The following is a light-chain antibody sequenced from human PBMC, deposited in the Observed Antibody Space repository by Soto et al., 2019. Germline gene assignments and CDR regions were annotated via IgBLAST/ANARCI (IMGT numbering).Light chain of an antibody. CDR2: GAS. J-gene: IGKJ1*01. Sequence: EIVMTQSPATLSVSPGERATLSCRASQSVSSNLAWYQQKPGQATRLLIHGASTRATGIPARFSGSGSGTEFTLTISSLQSEDFAVYYRQQYNNWPPWTFGQGTKVEIK. V-gene: IGKV3-15*01. CDR3: QQYNNWPPWT. CDR1: QSVSSN.